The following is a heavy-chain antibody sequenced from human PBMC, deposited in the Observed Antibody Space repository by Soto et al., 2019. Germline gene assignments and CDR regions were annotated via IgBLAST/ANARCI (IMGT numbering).Heavy chain of an antibody. CDR2: ISYSGST. CDR3: ARTSIFGVVLNAFDI. Sequence: ASETLSLTCTVSGGSFSGGGYYWSWIRQHPGKGLEWMGYISYSGSTKYKPSLQSRITISVETSKNQFSLRLTSVTAADTAIYFCARTSIFGVVLNAFDIWGQGTLVTVSS. J-gene: IGHJ3*02. V-gene: IGHV4-31*03. CDR1: GGSFSGGGYY. D-gene: IGHD3-3*01.